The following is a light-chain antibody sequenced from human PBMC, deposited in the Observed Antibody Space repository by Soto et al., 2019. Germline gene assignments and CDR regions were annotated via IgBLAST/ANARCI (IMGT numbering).Light chain of an antibody. J-gene: IGKJ1*01. CDR2: GAS. CDR1: QSIRSNY. V-gene: IGKV3-20*01. Sequence: EIVLTQSPGTLSLSPGERATLSCRASQSIRSNYVAWYQQKPGQGPRLLIYGASSRATGIPDRFSGSGSGTDFTLIISRPEPEDFAMHYCQQYGSSPRTFGQGTKVDIK. CDR3: QQYGSSPRT.